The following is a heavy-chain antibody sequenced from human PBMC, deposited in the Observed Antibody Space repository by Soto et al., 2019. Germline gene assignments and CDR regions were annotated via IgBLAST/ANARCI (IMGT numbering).Heavy chain of an antibody. CDR1: RFSFITYA. D-gene: IGHD1-26*01. Sequence: QVQLVESGGGVVQPGRSLRLSCAASRFSFITYAIHWVRQAPGKGLEWVAGISYDGGNEYYADSVKGRFTISRDNSKGTLYLKMNSLGPDDTAVYYCARDRSGSHEIDDSLDIWGRGTMVTVSS. CDR3: ARDRSGSHEIDDSLDI. J-gene: IGHJ3*02. V-gene: IGHV3-30-3*01. CDR2: ISYDGGNE.